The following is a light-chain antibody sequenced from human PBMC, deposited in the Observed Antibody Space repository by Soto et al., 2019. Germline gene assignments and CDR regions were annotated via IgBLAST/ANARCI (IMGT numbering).Light chain of an antibody. CDR3: QQYDYWPET. CDR2: YAS. J-gene: IGKJ1*01. Sequence: EVMMTQFPDTVSVTAGETVTLSCGASQSVRTNLAWYQQRPGQAPRLLIHYASTRASDIPARFSGSGSGTNFTLAISSLQSEDFAVYYCQQYDYWPETFGQGTKVEIK. CDR1: QSVRTN. V-gene: IGKV3D-15*01.